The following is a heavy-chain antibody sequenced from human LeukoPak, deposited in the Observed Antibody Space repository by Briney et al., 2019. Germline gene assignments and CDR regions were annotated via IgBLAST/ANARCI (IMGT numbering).Heavy chain of an antibody. CDR2: IYNSEST. Sequence: SETLSLTCTVSGGSVSSYYWSWIRQPPGKGLEWIGHIYNSESTKYNSSLESRVTMSVDPSKNQFSLKLKSVTAADTAVYYCARFHSGPSGWYVLWYFDLWGRGTLVTVSS. D-gene: IGHD6-19*01. CDR3: ARFHSGPSGWYVLWYFDL. V-gene: IGHV4-4*09. CDR1: GGSVSSYY. J-gene: IGHJ2*01.